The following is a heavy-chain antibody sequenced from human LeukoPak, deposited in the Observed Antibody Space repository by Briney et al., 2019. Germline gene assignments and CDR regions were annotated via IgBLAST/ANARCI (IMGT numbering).Heavy chain of an antibody. J-gene: IGHJ4*02. CDR1: GYSFSSYW. D-gene: IGHD3-22*01. V-gene: IGHV5-10-1*01. CDR3: ARNRYYYDFSGYYVDY. CDR2: IDPSDSYT. Sequence: GESLQISCKGSGYSFSSYWISWVRQVPGKGLEWMGSIDPSDSYTNCSPSFQGHVTISTDKSISTAYLQWSSLRASDTAMYYCARNRYYYDFSGYYVDYWGQGTLVTVSS.